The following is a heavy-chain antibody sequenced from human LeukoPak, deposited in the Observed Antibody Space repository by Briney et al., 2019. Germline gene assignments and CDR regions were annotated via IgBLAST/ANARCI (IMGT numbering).Heavy chain of an antibody. CDR1: GGSISSSAYY. Sequence: SETLSLTCTISGGSISSSAYYWGWIRQPPGKGLEWIGSIYYSGSTYYNPSLKSRVTISVDTSKNQFSLKLSSVTAADTAVYYCASETTYYDSGGSFLRAFDIWGQGTMVTVSS. CDR2: IYYSGST. D-gene: IGHD3-22*01. V-gene: IGHV4-39*07. J-gene: IGHJ3*02. CDR3: ASETTYYDSGGSFLRAFDI.